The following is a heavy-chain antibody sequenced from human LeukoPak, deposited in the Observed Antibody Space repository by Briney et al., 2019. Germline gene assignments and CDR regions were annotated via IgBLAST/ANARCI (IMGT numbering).Heavy chain of an antibody. D-gene: IGHD5-18*01. CDR1: GFTFSDYY. CDR2: ISSSGSTI. V-gene: IGHV3-11*04. CDR3: AREVKGGYNYGLYDY. Sequence: GGSLRLSCVASGFTFSDYYMSWIRQAPGKGLEWISYISSSGSTIYHADSVKGRFTISRDNAKNSLYLQMNSLRAEDTAVYYCAREVKGGYNYGLYDYWGQGTLVTVSS. J-gene: IGHJ4*02.